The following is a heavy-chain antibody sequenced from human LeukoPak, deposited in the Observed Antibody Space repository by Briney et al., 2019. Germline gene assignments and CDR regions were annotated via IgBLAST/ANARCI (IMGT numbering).Heavy chain of an antibody. CDR2: INAGNDNT. D-gene: IGHD6-13*01. Sequence: ASVTVSCKASGYTFTSYAMHWVRQAPGQRLEWMGWINAGNDNTKYSQKFQGRVTITRDTSASTAYMELSSLRFEDTAVYYCAREAAGSVDYWGRGTLVTVSS. CDR3: AREAAGSVDY. CDR1: GYTFTSYA. J-gene: IGHJ4*02. V-gene: IGHV1-3*01.